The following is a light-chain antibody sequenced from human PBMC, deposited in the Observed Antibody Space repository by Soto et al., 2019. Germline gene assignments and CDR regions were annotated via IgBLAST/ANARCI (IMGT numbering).Light chain of an antibody. CDR1: SSDVGDYNY. CDR3: CSFAGSYTFWV. V-gene: IGLV2-11*01. Sequence: QSALTQPRSVSGSPGQSVTISCTGTSSDVGDYNYVSWYQQYPGKAPKLVIYDVSKRPSGVPDLFSGSKSGNTASLTISGLQAEDEADYYCCSFAGSYTFWVFGGGTQLTVL. J-gene: IGLJ3*02. CDR2: DVS.